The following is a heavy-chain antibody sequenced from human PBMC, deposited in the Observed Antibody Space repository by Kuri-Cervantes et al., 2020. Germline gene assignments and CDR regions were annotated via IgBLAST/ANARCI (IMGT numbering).Heavy chain of an antibody. CDR1: GGTFSSYA. D-gene: IGHD6-19*01. J-gene: IGHJ4*02. Sequence: SVKVSCKASGGTFSSYAISWVRQAPGQGLEWMGGIIPIFGTANYAQKFQGRVTITADKSTSTAYMELSSLRSEDTAVYYCARATEAVAGTRAPHRYFDYWGQGTRGTASS. V-gene: IGHV1-69*06. CDR2: IIPIFGTA. CDR3: ARATEAVAGTRAPHRYFDY.